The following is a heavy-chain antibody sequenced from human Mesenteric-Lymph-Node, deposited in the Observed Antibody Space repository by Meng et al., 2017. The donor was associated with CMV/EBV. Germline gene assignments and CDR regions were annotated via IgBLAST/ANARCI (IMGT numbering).Heavy chain of an antibody. J-gene: IGHJ4*02. CDR3: ARLSRYDSSGYYFDY. Sequence: GESLKISCTGSGYSFSSYWIGWVRQMPGKGLEWMGIIYPGDSDSRYSPSFQGQVTISADKSISTAYVQWSSLKASDTAMYYCARLSRYDSSGYYFDYWGQGTLVTVSS. V-gene: IGHV5-51*01. D-gene: IGHD3-22*01. CDR2: IYPGDSDS. CDR1: GYSFSSYW.